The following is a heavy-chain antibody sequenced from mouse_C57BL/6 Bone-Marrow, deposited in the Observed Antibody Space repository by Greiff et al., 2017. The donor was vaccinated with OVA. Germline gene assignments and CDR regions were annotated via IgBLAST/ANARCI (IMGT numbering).Heavy chain of an antibody. CDR2: IDPENGDT. Sequence: VQLQQSGAELVRPGASVKLSCTASGFNIKDDYMHWVKQRPEQGLEWIGWIDPENGDTEYASKFQGKATITADTSSNTAYLQLSSLTSEDTAVYYCTTLYDYLYYYAMDYWGQGTSVTVSS. J-gene: IGHJ4*01. D-gene: IGHD2-4*01. CDR3: TTLYDYLYYYAMDY. V-gene: IGHV14-4*01. CDR1: GFNIKDDY.